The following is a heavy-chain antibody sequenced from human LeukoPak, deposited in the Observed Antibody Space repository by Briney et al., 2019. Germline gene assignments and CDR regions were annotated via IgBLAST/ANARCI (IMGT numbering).Heavy chain of an antibody. CDR2: LYSGGAT. D-gene: IGHD4-23*01. V-gene: IGHV3-66*01. CDR3: ARGNGNVGGRLDP. J-gene: IGHJ5*02. Sequence: PGGSLRLSCTASGFSVSGIHMNWVRQAPGKGLDWVSGLYSGGATYYADSVGGRFIISRGDSKNTLYLQMSSLRDDDTAIYYCARGNGNVGGRLDPWGQGTRVTVSS. CDR1: GFSVSGIH.